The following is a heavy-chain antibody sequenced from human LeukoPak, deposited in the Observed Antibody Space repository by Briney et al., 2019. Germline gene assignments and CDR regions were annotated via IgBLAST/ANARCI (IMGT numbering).Heavy chain of an antibody. Sequence: SETLSLTCTVSGGSISTYYWSWIRQSPGKGLEWIGYIYYSGSTNYNPSLKSRVTISVDTSKNQFSLKLSSVTAADTAVYYCARAALPRFSVYYLDYWGQGTLVTVSA. CDR2: IYYSGST. V-gene: IGHV4-59*01. J-gene: IGHJ4*02. D-gene: IGHD6-6*01. CDR3: ARAALPRFSVYYLDY. CDR1: GGSISTYY.